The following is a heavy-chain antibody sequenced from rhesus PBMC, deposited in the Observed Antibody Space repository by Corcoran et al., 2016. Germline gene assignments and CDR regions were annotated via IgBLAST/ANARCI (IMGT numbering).Heavy chain of an antibody. J-gene: IGHJ5-1*01. CDR2: SNGEAEPP. CDR1: GASISSYW. Sequence: QVQLQESGPGLVNPSETLSLTCAVSGASISSYWWTWIRQSPGKGLEWIGGSNGEAEPPYYTPSRKTGVTLSVDTSKNPFSLKLSSVTAADTAVYYCARGYCSSTYCSAGRFDVWGAGVLVTVSS. D-gene: IGHD2-15*01. V-gene: IGHV4-80*01. CDR3: ARGYCSSTYCSAGRFDV.